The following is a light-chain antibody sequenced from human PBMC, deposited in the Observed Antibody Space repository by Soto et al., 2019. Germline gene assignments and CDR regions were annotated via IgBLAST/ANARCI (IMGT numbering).Light chain of an antibody. CDR2: DAS. J-gene: IGKJ4*01. CDR3: QQCSWHPFTVT. Sequence: EIVMTQSPATLSVSPGERATLSCRASQSVGSNLAWYQQKPGQAPRLLIYDASTRATGIPARFSGSGSGTEYTLTTSSLQAEDSAVYYCQQCSWHPFTVTFGGGTKVEIK. V-gene: IGKV3-15*01. CDR1: QSVGSN.